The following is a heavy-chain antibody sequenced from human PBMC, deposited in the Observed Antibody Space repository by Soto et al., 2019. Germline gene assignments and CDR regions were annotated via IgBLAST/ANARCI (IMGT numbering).Heavy chain of an antibody. J-gene: IGHJ4*02. CDR3: AKDRVDDGDRYYYDSSGYDPLDY. V-gene: IGHV3-23*01. CDR2: ISGSGGST. D-gene: IGHD3-22*01. CDR1: GFTFSSYA. Sequence: SLRLSCAASGFTFSSYAMSWVRQAPGKGLEWVSAISGSGGSTYYADSVKGRSTISRDNSKNTLYLQMNSLRAEDTAVYYCAKDRVDDGDRYYYDSSGYDPLDYWGQGTLVTVS.